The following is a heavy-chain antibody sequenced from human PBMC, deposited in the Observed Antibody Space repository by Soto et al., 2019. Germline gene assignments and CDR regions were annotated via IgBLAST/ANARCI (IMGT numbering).Heavy chain of an antibody. J-gene: IGHJ6*03. D-gene: IGHD4-17*01. CDR3: ARDSKPEYGDERSYYYYMDV. CDR1: GLTFCSYW. Sequence: HPWGSLGLSCASSGLTFCSYWMSVVLQAPGKGLEWVANIKQDGSEKYYVDSVKGRFTISRDNAKNSLYLQMNSLRAEDTAVYYCARDSKPEYGDERSYYYYMDVWGKGTTVIVSS. CDR2: IKQDGSEK. V-gene: IGHV3-7*01.